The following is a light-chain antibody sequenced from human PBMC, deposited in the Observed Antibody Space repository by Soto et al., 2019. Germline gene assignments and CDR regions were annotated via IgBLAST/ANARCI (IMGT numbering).Light chain of an antibody. CDR1: NSDVGGYNY. CDR3: SSYTSSSTLEV. Sequence: QSALTQPASVSGSPGQSITISCTGTNSDVGGYNYVSWYQQHPGKAPKLMIYDVSTRPSGVSNRFSGSKSGNTASLTISGLQAEDEADYYCSSYTSSSTLEVFGTGTKGTVL. J-gene: IGLJ1*01. V-gene: IGLV2-14*01. CDR2: DVS.